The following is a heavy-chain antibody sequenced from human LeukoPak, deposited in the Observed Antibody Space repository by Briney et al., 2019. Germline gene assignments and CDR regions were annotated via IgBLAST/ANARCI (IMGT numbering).Heavy chain of an antibody. CDR2: IYTSGST. J-gene: IGHJ5*02. CDR1: GGSISSYY. V-gene: IGHV4-4*07. CDR3: ARDRYYYDSSGYDWFDP. Sequence: SETLSLTCTVSGGSISSYYWSWIRQPAGKGLEWIGRIYTSGSTNYNPSLKSRVTMSVDTSKNQFSPKLSSVTAADTAVYYCARDRYYYDSSGYDWFDPWGQGTLVTVSS. D-gene: IGHD3-22*01.